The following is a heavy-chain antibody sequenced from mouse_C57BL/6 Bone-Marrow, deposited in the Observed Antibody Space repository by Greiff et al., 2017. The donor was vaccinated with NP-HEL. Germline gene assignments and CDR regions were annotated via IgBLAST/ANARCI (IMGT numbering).Heavy chain of an antibody. D-gene: IGHD2-3*01. CDR1: GYTFTSYW. J-gene: IGHJ3*01. V-gene: IGHV1-64*01. CDR3: ASPSYDGYLR. CDR2: IHPNSGST. Sequence: VQLKQPGAELVKPGASVKLSCKASGYTFTSYWMHWVKQRPGQGLEWIGMIHPNSGSTNYNEKFKSKATLTVDKSSSTAYMQLSSLTSEDSAVYYCASPSYDGYLRGGQGTLVTVSA.